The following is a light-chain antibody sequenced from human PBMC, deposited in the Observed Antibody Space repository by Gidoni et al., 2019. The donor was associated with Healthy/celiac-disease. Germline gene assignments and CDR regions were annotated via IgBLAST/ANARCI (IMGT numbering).Light chain of an antibody. V-gene: IGLV2-14*01. J-gene: IGLJ1*01. CDR3: SSYTSSSTRLYV. CDR1: SSDVGDYNY. CDR2: DVT. Sequence: QSALTQPASVSGSPGQSITISCTGTSSDVGDYNYVSWYQQHPGKAPKLMIFDVTTRPSGVSHRFSGSKSGNTASLTISGLQAEDEADYYCSSYTSSSTRLYVFGTGTKVAV.